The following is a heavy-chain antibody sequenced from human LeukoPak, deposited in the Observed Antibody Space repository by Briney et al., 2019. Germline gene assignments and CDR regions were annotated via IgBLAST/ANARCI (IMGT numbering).Heavy chain of an antibody. V-gene: IGHV1-2*02. Sequence: ASVKVSCKASGYTFTGYYMHWVRQAPGQGLEWMGWINPNSGGTNYAQKFQGRVTMTRDTSISTAYMELSSLRSEDTAVYYCARGLGSSWYLPRFDPWGQGTLVTVSS. D-gene: IGHD6-13*01. CDR2: INPNSGGT. CDR1: GYTFTGYY. CDR3: ARGLGSSWYLPRFDP. J-gene: IGHJ5*02.